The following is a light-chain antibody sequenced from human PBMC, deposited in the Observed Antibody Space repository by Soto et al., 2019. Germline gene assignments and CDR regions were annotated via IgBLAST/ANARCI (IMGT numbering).Light chain of an antibody. J-gene: IGLJ1*01. CDR2: EVT. V-gene: IGLV2-14*01. CDR1: ANDY. Sequence: SVLAQPASVSGSPGQSVTISCSGSANDYVSWYQHHPGKAPKLLLYEVTHRPSGVSHRFSGSKSGNTASLTISGLQAEDEADYYCCSYAGSHNYVFGTGTKVTVL. CDR3: CSYAGSHNYV.